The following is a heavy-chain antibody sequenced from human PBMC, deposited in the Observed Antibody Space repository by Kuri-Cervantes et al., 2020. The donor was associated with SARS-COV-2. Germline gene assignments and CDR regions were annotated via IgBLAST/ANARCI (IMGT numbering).Heavy chain of an antibody. CDR3: ASIGYCSSTSCFVGRGDY. V-gene: IGHV4-39*01. J-gene: IGHJ4*02. Sequence: SETLSLTCSVSGASISGSPHYWDWLRQTPGKGLEWIGNIYYSGSTYYDPSLKSRVTISVDTSKNQFSLKLSSVTAADTAVYYCASIGYCSSTSCFVGRGDYWGQGTLVTVSS. CDR1: GASISGSPHY. D-gene: IGHD2-2*01. CDR2: IYYSGST.